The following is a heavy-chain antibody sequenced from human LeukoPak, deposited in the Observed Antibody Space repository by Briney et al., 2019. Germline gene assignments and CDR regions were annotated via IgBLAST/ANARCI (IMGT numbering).Heavy chain of an antibody. D-gene: IGHD3-9*01. Sequence: HPGGSLTLSCAASGFTFSSYAMHWVRQAPGKGLEWVAVISYDGSNKYYADSVKGRSTISRDNAKNSLHLQMKGLRVEDTAVYYCARGAFDYPGRDYFDYWGQGTQVTVSS. CDR1: GFTFSSYA. V-gene: IGHV3-30-3*01. CDR3: ARGAFDYPGRDYFDY. J-gene: IGHJ4*02. CDR2: ISYDGSNK.